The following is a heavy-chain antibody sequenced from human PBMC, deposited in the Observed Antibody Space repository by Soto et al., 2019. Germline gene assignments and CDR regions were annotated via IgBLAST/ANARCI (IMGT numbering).Heavy chain of an antibody. CDR2: IYYSGST. CDR3: ARRHTAPPYYYYYYMDV. J-gene: IGHJ6*03. D-gene: IGHD6-6*01. Sequence: PSETLSLTCTVSGGSISSYYWSWIRQPPGKGLEWIGYIYYSGSTNYNPSLKSRVTISVDTSKNQFSLKLSSVTAADTAVYYCARRHTAPPYYYYYYMDVWGKGTTVTVSS. V-gene: IGHV4-59*01. CDR1: GGSISSYY.